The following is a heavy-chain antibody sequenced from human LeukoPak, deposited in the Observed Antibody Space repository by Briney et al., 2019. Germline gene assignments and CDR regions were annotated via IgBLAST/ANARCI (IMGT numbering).Heavy chain of an antibody. CDR1: GFTFSSYA. CDR3: AKDPSLGDCSGGSCYPPDF. D-gene: IGHD2-15*01. J-gene: IGHJ4*02. Sequence: GGSLRLSCAASGFTFSSYAMSWVRQAPGKGLEWVSAISGSGGSTYYADSVKGRFTISRDNSKNTLYLQMNSLRVEDTAAYYCAKDPSLGDCSGGSCYPPDFWGQGTLVTVSS. V-gene: IGHV3-23*01. CDR2: ISGSGGST.